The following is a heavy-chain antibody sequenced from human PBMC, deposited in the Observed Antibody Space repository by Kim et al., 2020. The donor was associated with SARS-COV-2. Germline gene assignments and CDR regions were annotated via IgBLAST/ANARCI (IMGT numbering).Heavy chain of an antibody. Sequence: GGSLRLSCAASGFTFSSYWMSWVRQAPGKGLEWVANIKQDGSEKYYVDSVKGRFTISRDNAKNSLYLQMNSLRAEDTAVYYCARDDYDSSGYPPYYYYGMDVWGQGTTVTVSS. CDR2: IKQDGSEK. V-gene: IGHV3-7*01. CDR3: ARDDYDSSGYPPYYYYGMDV. CDR1: GFTFSSYW. J-gene: IGHJ6*02. D-gene: IGHD3-22*01.